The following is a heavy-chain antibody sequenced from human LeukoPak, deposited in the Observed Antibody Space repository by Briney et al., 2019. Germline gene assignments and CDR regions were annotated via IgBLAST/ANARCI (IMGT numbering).Heavy chain of an antibody. V-gene: IGHV1-69*10. Sequence: SVKVSCKASGGSLRSGAVSWVRQAPGQRPEWMGRIAPMLGTPEYAEMFRGRVSITADKSTNTVFLEVRSLKFEDTAFYYCASGKGVVGHFDSWGQGNMVTVSS. D-gene: IGHD3-16*01. CDR2: IAPMLGTP. CDR1: GGSLRSGA. J-gene: IGHJ4*02. CDR3: ASGKGVVGHFDS.